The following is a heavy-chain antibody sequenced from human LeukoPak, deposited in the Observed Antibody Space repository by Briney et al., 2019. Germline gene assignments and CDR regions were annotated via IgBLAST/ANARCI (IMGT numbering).Heavy chain of an antibody. D-gene: IGHD3-10*01. CDR3: AKDFGASVIPWHL. V-gene: IGHV3-30*18. CDR1: GFTFSSYG. CDR2: ISYDGSNK. J-gene: IGHJ3*01. Sequence: GRSLRLSCAASGFTFSSYGMHWVRQAPGKGLEWVAVISYDGSNKYYADSVKGRFTISRDNSKNTLYLQMNSLRAEDTAVYYCAKDFGASVIPWHLWGQGTMVTVSS.